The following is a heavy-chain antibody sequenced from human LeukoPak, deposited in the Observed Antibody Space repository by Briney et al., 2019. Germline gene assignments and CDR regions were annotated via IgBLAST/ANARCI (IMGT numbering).Heavy chain of an antibody. D-gene: IGHD3-22*01. CDR1: EYTFSNYA. CDR3: ASADGSGYRYY. J-gene: IGHJ4*02. CDR2: IDSGGGST. Sequence: GGSLRLSCVASEYTFSNYAMSWVRQAPGKGLEWVSSIDSGGGSTYYADSVKGRFTISRDNSKNTLYLQMNSLRAEDTAIYYCASADGSGYRYYWGQGTLVTVSS. V-gene: IGHV3-23*01.